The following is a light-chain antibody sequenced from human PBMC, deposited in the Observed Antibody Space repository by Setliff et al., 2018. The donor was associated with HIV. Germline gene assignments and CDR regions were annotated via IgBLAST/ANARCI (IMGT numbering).Light chain of an antibody. CDR1: SSKVGKYDF. J-gene: IGLJ1*01. CDR2: EVT. V-gene: IGLV2-23*02. Sequence: QSALAQPASVSGSTGQSNTISCTGNSSKVGKYDFVSWYRQYPGKAPELTIYEVTKRPSGISKRFPGSKSGSAASLTISGLQPVDDADYYFSSYTCSCTYDFGAGTNVTVL. CDR3: SSYTCSCTYD.